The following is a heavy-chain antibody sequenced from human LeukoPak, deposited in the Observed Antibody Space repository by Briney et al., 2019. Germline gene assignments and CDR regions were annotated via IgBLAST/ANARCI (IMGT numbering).Heavy chain of an antibody. Sequence: PSETLSLTCTVSGGSISSYYWSWIRQPPGKGLEWIGYIYYSGSTNYSPSLKSRVTISVDTSKNQFSLKLSSVTAADTAVYYCARSPSVGHYYDSSGYPFDPWGQGTLVTVSS. D-gene: IGHD3-22*01. V-gene: IGHV4-59*01. CDR1: GGSISSYY. J-gene: IGHJ5*02. CDR2: IYYSGST. CDR3: ARSPSVGHYYDSSGYPFDP.